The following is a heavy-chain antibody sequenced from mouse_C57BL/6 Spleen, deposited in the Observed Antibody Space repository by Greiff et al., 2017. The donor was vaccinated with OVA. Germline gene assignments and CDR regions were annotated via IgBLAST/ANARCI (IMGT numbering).Heavy chain of an antibody. CDR2: INYDGSST. J-gene: IGHJ4*01. Sequence: EVHLVESEGGLVQPGRSMKLSCTASGFTFSDYYMAWVRQVPEKGLEWVANINYDGSSTYYLDSLKSRFIISRDNAKNILYLQMSSLKSEDTATYYCARESPYYAMDYWGQGTSVTVSS. CDR3: ARESPYYAMDY. CDR1: GFTFSDYY. V-gene: IGHV5-16*01.